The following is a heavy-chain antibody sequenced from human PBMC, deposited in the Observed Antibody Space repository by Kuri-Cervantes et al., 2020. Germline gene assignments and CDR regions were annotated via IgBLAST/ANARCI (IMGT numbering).Heavy chain of an antibody. CDR3: AKPTREPDS. D-gene: IGHD5-12*01. J-gene: IGHJ4*02. CDR2: IKGDGSDK. CDR1: GFSFSNYG. V-gene: IGHV3-7*01. Sequence: GESLKISCAASGFSFSNYGMHWVRQAPGKGLEWVAMIKGDGSDKYYVDSVRGRFTISRDNAKNSLSLQMNSLRAEDTAVYFCAKPTREPDSWGQGTLVTVSS.